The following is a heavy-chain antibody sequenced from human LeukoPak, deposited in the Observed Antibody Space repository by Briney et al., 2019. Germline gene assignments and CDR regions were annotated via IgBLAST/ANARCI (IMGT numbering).Heavy chain of an antibody. D-gene: IGHD1-20*01. Sequence: SETLSLTCTVSGGSITSYYWSWIRQPPGKGLEWIGFIYYSGTTNYNPSLKSRVTISVDTSKNQFSLKLSSVTAADTAVYYCARGSNWNDNAFDIWGQGAMVTVSS. V-gene: IGHV4-59*12. J-gene: IGHJ3*02. CDR2: IYYSGTT. CDR3: ARGSNWNDNAFDI. CDR1: GGSITSYY.